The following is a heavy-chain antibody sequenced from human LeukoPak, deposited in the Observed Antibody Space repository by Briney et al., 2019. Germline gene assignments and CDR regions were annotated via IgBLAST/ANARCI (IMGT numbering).Heavy chain of an antibody. CDR2: ISPHNGNT. Sequence: ASVKVSCKASGYTFSSYGISWVRQAPGKGLAWMGCISPHNGNTNYAQKLQGRVTMTTDTSTSTAYMELRSLRSDDTAVYYCARDLGYDSSGYYRTPAYFDYWGQGTLVTVSS. D-gene: IGHD3-22*01. CDR3: ARDLGYDSSGYYRTPAYFDY. V-gene: IGHV1-18*01. J-gene: IGHJ4*02. CDR1: GYTFSSYG.